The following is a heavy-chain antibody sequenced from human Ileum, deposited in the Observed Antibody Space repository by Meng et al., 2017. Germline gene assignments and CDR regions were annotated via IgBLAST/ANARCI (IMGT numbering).Heavy chain of an antibody. CDR1: GYIFTTYA. V-gene: IGHV7-4-1*02. J-gene: IGHJ4*02. D-gene: IGHD4-17*01. CDR3: ARVTGGDYGIEFAY. CDR2: INTNTGNP. Sequence: QWQLVQSGSELKKPGASVKVSCKASGYIFTTYAINWVRQAPGQGLEWMGWINTNTGNPTYAQGFTGRFVFSLDTSVNTAYLQISSLKAEDTAVYYCARVTGGDYGIEFAYWGQGTLVTVSS.